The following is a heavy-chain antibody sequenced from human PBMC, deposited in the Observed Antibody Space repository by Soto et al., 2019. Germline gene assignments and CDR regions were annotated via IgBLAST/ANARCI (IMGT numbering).Heavy chain of an antibody. V-gene: IGHV4-4*07. CDR2: IYTSGST. CDR3: ARGRITGSHGAFDI. CDR1: GGSISSYY. D-gene: IGHD1-20*01. J-gene: IGHJ3*02. Sequence: SETLSLTCTVSGGSISSYYLSWIRQPAGKGLEWIGRIYTSGSTNYNPSLKSRVTMSVDTSKNQFSLKLSSVTAADTAVYYCARGRITGSHGAFDIWGQGTMVTV.